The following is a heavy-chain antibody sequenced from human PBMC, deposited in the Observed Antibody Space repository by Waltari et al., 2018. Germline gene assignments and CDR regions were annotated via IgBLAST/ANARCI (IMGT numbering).Heavy chain of an antibody. CDR1: GASIFYYY. D-gene: IGHD6-6*01. V-gene: IGHV4-59*01. Sequence: QVQLQESGPGLVKPSETLSLTCSVSGASIFYYYWNWIRPPPGKGLEWIGYIRYSGSTTYTPSLKSRVTVSIDTSKSQFSLQLRSVTAADTAVYYCARIDTTSSDISPLDHWGQGTLVTVSS. CDR2: IRYSGST. J-gene: IGHJ4*02. CDR3: ARIDTTSSDISPLDH.